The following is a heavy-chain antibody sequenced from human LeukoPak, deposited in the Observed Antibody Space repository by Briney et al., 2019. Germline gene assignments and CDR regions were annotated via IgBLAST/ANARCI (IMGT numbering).Heavy chain of an antibody. CDR3: ARLTLRYFDWLSPNDY. V-gene: IGHV7-4-1*02. Sequence: ASVKVSCKASGYTFTSYAMNWVRQAPGQGLEWMGWINTNTGNPTYAQGFTGRFVFSLDTSVSTAYLQISSLKAEDTAVYYCARLTLRYFDWLSPNDYWGQGTLVTVSS. CDR2: INTNTGNP. D-gene: IGHD3-9*01. J-gene: IGHJ4*02. CDR1: GYTFTSYA.